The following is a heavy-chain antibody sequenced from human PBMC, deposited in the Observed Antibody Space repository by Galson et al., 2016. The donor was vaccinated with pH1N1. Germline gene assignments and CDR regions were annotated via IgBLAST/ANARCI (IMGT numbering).Heavy chain of an antibody. V-gene: IGHV3-7*01. CDR3: ATLGGDSVGVPDATDYYYGLDV. CDR1: GFSLSSFW. Sequence: SLRLSCAASGFSLSSFWMTWVRQAPEKGLEWVANINEDGSKIYYVDSVKGRFTISRGNSKNTLYLQMNSLRVEDTAVYYCATLGGDSVGVPDATDYYYGLDVWGQGTTVSVSS. J-gene: IGHJ6*02. CDR2: INEDGSKI. D-gene: IGHD2-2*01.